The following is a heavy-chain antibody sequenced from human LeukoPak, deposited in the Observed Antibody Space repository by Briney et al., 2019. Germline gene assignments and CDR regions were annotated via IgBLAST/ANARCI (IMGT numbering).Heavy chain of an antibody. V-gene: IGHV1-2*06. Sequence: GASVKVSCKASGYTFTGYYMHWVRQAPGQGLEWMGRINPNSGGTNYAQKFQGRVTMTRDTSISTAYMELSRLRSDDTAVYYCARDPITMMVVVKAGDDAFDIWGQGTMVTVSS. J-gene: IGHJ3*02. CDR2: INPNSGGT. D-gene: IGHD3-22*01. CDR1: GYTFTGYY. CDR3: ARDPITMMVVVKAGDDAFDI.